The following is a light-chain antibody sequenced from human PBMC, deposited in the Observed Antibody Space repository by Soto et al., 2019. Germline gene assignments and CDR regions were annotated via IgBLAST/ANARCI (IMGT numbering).Light chain of an antibody. CDR2: EVS. J-gene: IGLJ3*02. CDR3: TSYVGSDIWV. V-gene: IGLV2-8*01. CDR1: SSDVGDYKY. Sequence: QSVLTQPPSASGSPGQSVTISCTGTSSDVGDYKYVSWYQQYPGKAPKLMIYEVSKRRSGVPDRFSGSKSGNTASLTVSGLQDEDEADYYCTSYVGSDIWVFGGGTKLTVL.